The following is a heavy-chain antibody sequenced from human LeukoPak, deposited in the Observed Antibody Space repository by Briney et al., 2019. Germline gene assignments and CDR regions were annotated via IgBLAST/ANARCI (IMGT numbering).Heavy chain of an antibody. D-gene: IGHD3-3*01. CDR1: GYSISSGYH. J-gene: IGHJ3*02. Sequence: PSETLSLTCAVSGYSISSGYHWGWIRQPPGQGLEWIGYIHHSGTTDYNPSLKSRVIILVDTTKNQFSLKVGSLTAADTAVSCCARRLGVITRDAYDIWGQGTMVIVSS. V-gene: IGHV4-38-2*01. CDR3: ARRLGVITRDAYDI. CDR2: IHHSGTT.